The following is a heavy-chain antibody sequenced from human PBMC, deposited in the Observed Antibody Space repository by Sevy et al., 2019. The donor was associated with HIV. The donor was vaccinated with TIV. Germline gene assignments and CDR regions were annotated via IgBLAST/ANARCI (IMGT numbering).Heavy chain of an antibody. CDR2: TNPNSGGT. CDR3: ARAFRTVADYRLGY. V-gene: IGHV1-2*02. D-gene: IGHD2-15*01. Sequence: ASVKVSCKASGYTFTDYYIHWVRQAPGQGLEWMGWTNPNSGGTNYAQKFQGRVTMTRDTSISTAYMELSGVRSDDTAVYYCARAFRTVADYRLGYWGQGTLVTVSS. CDR1: GYTFTDYY. J-gene: IGHJ4*02.